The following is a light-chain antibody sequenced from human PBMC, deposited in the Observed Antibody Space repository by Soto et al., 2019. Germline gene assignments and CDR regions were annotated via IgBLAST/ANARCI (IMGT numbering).Light chain of an antibody. CDR1: QSIGSNY. J-gene: IGKJ4*01. V-gene: IGKV3-20*01. CDR3: QHYGDSPS. Sequence: EIVLTQSPGTLSFSPGDRATLSCRASQSIGSNYLNWYQQIPGQAPRLLIHGASSRATGIPDRFRGSGSGTDFTLTISRLESEDFAVYYCQHYGDSPSFGGGTKVEMK. CDR2: GAS.